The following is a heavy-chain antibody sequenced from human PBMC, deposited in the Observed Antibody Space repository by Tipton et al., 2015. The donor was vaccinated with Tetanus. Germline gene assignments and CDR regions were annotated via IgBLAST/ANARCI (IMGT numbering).Heavy chain of an antibody. CDR1: GGSISSYY. CDR3: ARGPYSGGEHYYGMDV. CDR2: IYYSGST. J-gene: IGHJ6*02. D-gene: IGHD6-13*01. V-gene: IGHV4-59*01. Sequence: TLSLTCTVSGGSISSYYWSWIRQPPGKGLEWIGYIYYSGSTNYNPSLKSRVTISVDTSKNQFSLKLSSVTAADTAVYYCARGPYSGGEHYYGMDVWGQGTTVTVSS.